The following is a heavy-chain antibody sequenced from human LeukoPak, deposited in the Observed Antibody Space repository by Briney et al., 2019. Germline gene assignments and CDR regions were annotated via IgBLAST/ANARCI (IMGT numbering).Heavy chain of an antibody. V-gene: IGHV3-66*01. D-gene: IGHD3-10*02. CDR3: AKNYNLMFYFDY. J-gene: IGHJ4*02. CDR2: IYTGGDT. CDR1: GFTISNNY. Sequence: GGSLRLSCAASGFTISNNYTSWVRQAPGKGPEWVSVIYTGGDTYYADSVRDRFTISRDNSKNTLYLQMNSLRAEDTAVYYCAKNYNLMFYFDYWGQGALVTVSS.